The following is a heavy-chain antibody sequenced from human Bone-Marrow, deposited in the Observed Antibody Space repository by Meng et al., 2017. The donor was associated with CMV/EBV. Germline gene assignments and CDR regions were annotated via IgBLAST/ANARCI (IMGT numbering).Heavy chain of an antibody. CDR1: GYTFTGYY. V-gene: IGHV1-2*02. J-gene: IGHJ4*02. CDR3: ARDRGVVTPTDDY. Sequence: ASVKVSCKASGYTFTGYYMHWVRQAPGQGLEWMGWINPNSGGTNYAQKFQGRVTMTRDTSISTAYMELSRLRSDDTAVYYCARDRGVVTPTDDYWGQGTRVTGSS. D-gene: IGHD4-23*01. CDR2: INPNSGGT.